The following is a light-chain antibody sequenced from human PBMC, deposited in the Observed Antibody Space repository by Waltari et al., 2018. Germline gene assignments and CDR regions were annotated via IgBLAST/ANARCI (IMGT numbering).Light chain of an antibody. CDR1: QSLLHSNGYNY. CDR2: LGS. V-gene: IGKV2-28*01. CDR3: MQVLQTPRT. Sequence: DIVMTQSPLSLPVTPGEPASISCRSSQSLLHSNGYNYLDWYLQKPGQSPQILIYLGSNRASGVPDRFSGSGSGTGFTLKISRVEAEDVGVYYCMQVLQTPRTFGQGTKVEIK. J-gene: IGKJ1*01.